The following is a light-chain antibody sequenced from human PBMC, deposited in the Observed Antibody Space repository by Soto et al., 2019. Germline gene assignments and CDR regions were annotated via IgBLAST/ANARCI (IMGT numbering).Light chain of an antibody. J-gene: IGKJ4*01. CDR2: TTS. CDR1: QGISSY. Sequence: DIQMTQSPSSLSASVGDRVTITCRASQGISSYLNWYQQKPGKAPKLLIYTTSSLQTGVPSRFSGSGSGTDFTLTISSLQPDDFATYYCQQSYITTTFGGGTKVEIK. CDR3: QQSYITTT. V-gene: IGKV1-39*01.